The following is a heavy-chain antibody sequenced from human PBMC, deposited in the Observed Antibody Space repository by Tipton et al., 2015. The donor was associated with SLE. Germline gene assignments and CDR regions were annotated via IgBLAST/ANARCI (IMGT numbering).Heavy chain of an antibody. D-gene: IGHD3-10*01. V-gene: IGHV4-34*01. CDR1: GASFSAFS. CDR3: ARDSITMVQGDTVSLSWLDP. J-gene: IGHJ5*02. CDR2: INHSGST. Sequence: TLSLTCTVYGASFSAFSCSWIRQPPGKGLEWIGEINHSGSTNYNPSLKSRVTISVDTSKNQFSLKLSSVTAADTAVYYCARDSITMVQGDTVSLSWLDPWGQGTVVSVSS.